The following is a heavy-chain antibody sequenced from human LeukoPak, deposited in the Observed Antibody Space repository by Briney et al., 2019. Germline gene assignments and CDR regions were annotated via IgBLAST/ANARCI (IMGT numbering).Heavy chain of an antibody. CDR3: VTIFEVVAPGAFDI. CDR1: GFTFSSYS. CDR2: ISSSSSYI. Sequence: GGSLRLSCAASGFTFSSYSMTWVRQAPGKGLEWVSSISSSSSYIYYADSVKGRFTISRDNAKNSLYLQMNSLRAEDTAVYYCVTIFEVVAPGAFDIWGQGTMVTVSS. V-gene: IGHV3-21*01. J-gene: IGHJ3*02. D-gene: IGHD3-3*01.